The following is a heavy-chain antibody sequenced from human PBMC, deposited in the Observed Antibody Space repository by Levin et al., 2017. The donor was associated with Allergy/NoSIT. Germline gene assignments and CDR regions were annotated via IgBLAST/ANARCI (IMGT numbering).Heavy chain of an antibody. J-gene: IGHJ4*02. CDR2: IWYDGSNI. D-gene: IGHD3-3*01. Sequence: AGGSLRLSCAASGFTFSTFAMHWVRQAPGKGLDWVAIIWYDGSNIYYADFVKGRSTTSRDTSKDTFHLQINSLRAEDTAVYDCALEVFRVNPPPAFVYWGQGPQVAVSA. CDR1: GFTFSTFA. CDR3: ALEVFRVNPPPAFVY. V-gene: IGHV3-33*01.